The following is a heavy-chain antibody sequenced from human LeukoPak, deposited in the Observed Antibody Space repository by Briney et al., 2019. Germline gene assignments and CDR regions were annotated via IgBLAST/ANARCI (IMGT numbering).Heavy chain of an antibody. D-gene: IGHD6-13*01. CDR2: IYPGDSDT. V-gene: IGHV5-51*01. CDR3: ARRLPYPSSGSGGFDY. J-gene: IGHJ4*02. Sequence: GGSLQISCQGSGSLFTSYWIGGMRQVPGKGLEWRGIIYPGDSDTRYSPSFQGQVTFSGDKSISTAYLQWSSLKASDTAMYYCARRLPYPSSGSGGFDYWGQGTLVTVSS. CDR1: GSLFTSYW.